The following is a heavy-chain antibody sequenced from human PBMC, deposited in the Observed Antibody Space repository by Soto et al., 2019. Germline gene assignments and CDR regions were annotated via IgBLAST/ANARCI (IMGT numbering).Heavy chain of an antibody. J-gene: IGHJ4*02. V-gene: IGHV3-15*07. D-gene: IGHD6-25*01. Sequence: SVSNAWMNWVRQAPGKGLEWVGRIKSKTDGGTTDYAAPVKGRFTISRDDSKNTLYLQMNSLKTEDTAVYYCTTESYSSESMIDYWGQGTLVTVSS. CDR2: IKSKTDGGTT. CDR1: SVSNAW. CDR3: TTESYSSESMIDY.